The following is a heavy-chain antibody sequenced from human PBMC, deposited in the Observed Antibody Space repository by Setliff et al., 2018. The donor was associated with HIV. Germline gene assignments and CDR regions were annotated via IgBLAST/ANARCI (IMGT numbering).Heavy chain of an antibody. J-gene: IGHJ6*03. Sequence: LSLTCTVSGGSISSHYWSWIRQPPGKGLEWIGYIYYSGSTNYNPSLKSRVTISVDTSKNQFSLKLSSVTAADTAVYYCARAGRGAAAPYYYYYYMDVWGKGTTVTVS. V-gene: IGHV4-59*11. CDR3: ARAGRGAAAPYYYYYYMDV. D-gene: IGHD2-2*01. CDR1: GGSISSHY. CDR2: IYYSGST.